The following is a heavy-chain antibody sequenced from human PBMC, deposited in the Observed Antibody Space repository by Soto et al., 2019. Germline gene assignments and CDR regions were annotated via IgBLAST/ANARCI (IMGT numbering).Heavy chain of an antibody. CDR2: IYYSGST. J-gene: IGHJ6*02. CDR3: ARVCGGDCQNGMDL. Sequence: QVQLQESGAGLVKPSQTLSLTCTVSGDSISSGGYYWSWIRQQPGKALEWIGYIYYSGSTYYNPSLKSRVTISLDTSKNQFSLKLSSVTAADTAVYYCARVCGGDCQNGMDLWGQGTTVTVSS. V-gene: IGHV4-31*03. CDR1: GDSISSGGYY. D-gene: IGHD2-21*02.